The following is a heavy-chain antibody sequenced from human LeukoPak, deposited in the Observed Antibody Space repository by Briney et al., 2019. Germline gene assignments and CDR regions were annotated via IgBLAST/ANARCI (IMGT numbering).Heavy chain of an antibody. V-gene: IGHV3-53*01. J-gene: IGHJ4*02. CDR1: GFTVSSTY. D-gene: IGHD6-6*01. CDR3: ARDRLYSSSSEDY. CDR2: IYSGGST. Sequence: GGSLRLSCAASGFTVSSTYMSWVRQAPGKGLEWVSVIYSGGSTYYADSVKGRFTISRDNSENTLYLQMNSLRAEDTAVYYCARDRLYSSSSEDYWGQGTLVTVSS.